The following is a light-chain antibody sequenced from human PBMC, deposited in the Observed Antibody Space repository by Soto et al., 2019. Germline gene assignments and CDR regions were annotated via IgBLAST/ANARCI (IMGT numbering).Light chain of an antibody. CDR2: EVN. CDR3: SSYTISNTVV. Sequence: QSALTQPASVSGSPGQSITISCTGTSSDVGGYNYVSWYQQHPDKAPKLMIFEVNNRPSGVSYRFSGSKSGNMASLTISGLQDEDEAHDYCSSYTISNTVVFGGGTKLTVL. V-gene: IGLV2-14*01. J-gene: IGLJ2*01. CDR1: SSDVGGYNY.